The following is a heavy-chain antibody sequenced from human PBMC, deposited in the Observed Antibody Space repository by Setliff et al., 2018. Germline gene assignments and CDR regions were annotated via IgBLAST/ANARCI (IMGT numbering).Heavy chain of an antibody. CDR1: GYTFTGYY. CDR2: INPNSAVT. D-gene: IGHD6-6*01. Sequence: GASVKVSCKASGYTFTGYYMHWVRQAPGQGLEWMGRINPNSAVTNYAQKFQGRVTMTRDTSISTAYMELSRLRSDDTAVYYCARDLYSSSPYYYYYMDVWGKGTTVTVSS. CDR3: ARDLYSSSPYYYYYMDV. V-gene: IGHV1-2*06. J-gene: IGHJ6*03.